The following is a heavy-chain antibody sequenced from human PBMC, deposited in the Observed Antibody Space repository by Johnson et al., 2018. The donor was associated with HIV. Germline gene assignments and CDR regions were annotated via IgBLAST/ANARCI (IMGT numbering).Heavy chain of an antibody. CDR3: VREWLYDALDI. CDR2: IRQDGSEK. J-gene: IGHJ3*02. CDR1: GFTLSAYW. Sequence: VQLVESGGGLVQPGGSLKLSCAASGFTLSAYWMNWVRQAPGKGLEWVANIRQDGSEKYYVDSVRGRFTISRDNAKNSLYLQMNSLRAEDTAVYYCVREWLYDALDIWGQGKMVSVSS. D-gene: IGHD3-22*01. V-gene: IGHV3-7*01.